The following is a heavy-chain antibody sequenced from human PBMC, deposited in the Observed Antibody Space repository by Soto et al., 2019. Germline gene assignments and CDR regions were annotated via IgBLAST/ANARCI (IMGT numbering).Heavy chain of an antibody. CDR2: IIPIFGTA. CDR1: GGTFSSYA. D-gene: IGHD2-8*01. J-gene: IGHJ3*02. V-gene: IGHV1-69*12. Sequence: QVQLVQSGAEVKKPGSSVKVSCKASGGTFSSYAISWVRQAPGQGLEWMGGIIPIFGTANYAQKFQGRVTITADESTSTAYMELSSLRSEDTAVYYCAKSREVLTQNLVAFDIWGQGTMVTVSS. CDR3: AKSREVLTQNLVAFDI.